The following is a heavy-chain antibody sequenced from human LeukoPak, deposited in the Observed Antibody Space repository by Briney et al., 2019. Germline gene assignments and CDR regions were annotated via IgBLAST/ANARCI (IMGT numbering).Heavy chain of an antibody. V-gene: IGHV3-74*01. CDR3: ARRGAVAGTFDY. CDR2: INSDGSST. CDR1: GFTFSSYW. Sequence: GGSLRLSCAASGFTFSSYWMHWVRQAPGKGLVWVSRINSDGSSTSYADSVKGRFTISRDNAKNMLYLQMNSLRAEDTAVYYCARRGAVAGTFDYWGQGTLVTVSS. D-gene: IGHD6-19*01. J-gene: IGHJ4*02.